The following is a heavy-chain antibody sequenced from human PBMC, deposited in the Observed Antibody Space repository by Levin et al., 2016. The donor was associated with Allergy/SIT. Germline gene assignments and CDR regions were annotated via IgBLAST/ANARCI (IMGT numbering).Heavy chain of an antibody. V-gene: IGHV3-74*01. CDR2: INIDGSST. D-gene: IGHD4-23*01. CDR3: ARGLPTVLTVMDY. Sequence: VRQAPGKGLVWVSRINIDGSSTTYADSVKGRFTISRDNAKNTLYLQMNSLRAEDTAVYFCARGLPTVLTVMDYWGQGTLVTVSS. J-gene: IGHJ4*02.